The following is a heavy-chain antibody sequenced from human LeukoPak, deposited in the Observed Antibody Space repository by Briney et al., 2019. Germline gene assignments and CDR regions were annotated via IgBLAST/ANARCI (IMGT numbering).Heavy chain of an antibody. J-gene: IGHJ4*02. CDR1: GGSISSSSYY. CDR3: AREATVVTPRSFDY. CDR2: IYYSGST. D-gene: IGHD4-23*01. Sequence: PSETLSLTCTVSGGSISSSSYYWGWIRQPPGKGLEWIGSIYYSGSTYYNPSLKSRVTISVDTSKNQFSLKLSSVTAADTAVYYCAREATVVTPRSFDYWGQGTLVTVSS. V-gene: IGHV4-39*07.